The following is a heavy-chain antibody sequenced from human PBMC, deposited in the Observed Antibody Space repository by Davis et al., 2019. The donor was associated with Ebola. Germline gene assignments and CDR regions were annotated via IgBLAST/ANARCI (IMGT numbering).Heavy chain of an antibody. Sequence: GESLKISCTDSVITFSSYAMTWVRQAPGKGLEWVSAISGSGGSTYYADSVKGRFTISRDNSKKTLYLQMNSLRAEDTAVYYCARDIGMVAPYYFDYWGQGTLVTVSS. CDR3: ARDIGMVAPYYFDY. CDR1: VITFSSYA. J-gene: IGHJ4*02. CDR2: ISGSGGST. D-gene: IGHD2/OR15-2a*01. V-gene: IGHV3-23*01.